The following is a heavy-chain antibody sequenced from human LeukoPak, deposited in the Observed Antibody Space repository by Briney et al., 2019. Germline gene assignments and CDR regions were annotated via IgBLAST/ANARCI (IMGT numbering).Heavy chain of an antibody. D-gene: IGHD6-19*01. CDR2: IWYDGSNK. V-gene: IGHV3-30*19. Sequence: PGGSLRLSCAASGFTFSSYGMHWVRQAPGKGLEWVAVIWYDGSNKYYADSVKGRFTISRDNSKNTLYLQMNSLRAEDSAVYYCARGVSSGWYAGVSFDYWGQGTLVTVSS. CDR3: ARGVSSGWYAGVSFDY. CDR1: GFTFSSYG. J-gene: IGHJ4*02.